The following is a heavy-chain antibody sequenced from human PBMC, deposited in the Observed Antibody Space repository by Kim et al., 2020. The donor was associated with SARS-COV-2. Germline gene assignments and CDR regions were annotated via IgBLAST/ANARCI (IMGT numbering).Heavy chain of an antibody. CDR1: GFTFSSYS. J-gene: IGHJ3*02. CDR2: ISSSSSTI. D-gene: IGHD3-22*01. Sequence: GGSLRLSCAASGFTFSSYSMNWVRQAPGKGLEWVSYISSSSSTIYYADSVKGRFTISRDNAKNSLYLQMNSLRDEDTAVYYCAMNYYDSSGYYSDAFDIWGQGTMVTVSS. V-gene: IGHV3-48*02. CDR3: AMNYYDSSGYYSDAFDI.